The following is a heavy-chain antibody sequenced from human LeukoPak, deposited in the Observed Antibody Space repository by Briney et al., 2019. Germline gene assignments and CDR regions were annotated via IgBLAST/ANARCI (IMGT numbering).Heavy chain of an antibody. CDR3: ARQASDYVFDY. V-gene: IGHV4-59*01. D-gene: IGHD4-17*01. CDR2: IYYSGST. J-gene: IGHJ4*02. Sequence: SETLSLTCTVSGGSISSYYWSWIRQPPGKGLEWIGFIYYSGSTNYNPSLKSRVTISVDTSKDQFSLKLSSVTAADTAVYYCARQASDYVFDYWGQGTLVTVSS. CDR1: GGSISSYY.